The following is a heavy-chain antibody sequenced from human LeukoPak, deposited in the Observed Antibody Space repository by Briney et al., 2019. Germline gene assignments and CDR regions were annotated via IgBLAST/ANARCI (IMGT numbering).Heavy chain of an antibody. CDR2: IWYDGSNK. CDR1: GFTFSSYG. J-gene: IGHJ4*02. Sequence: PGRSLRLSCAASGFTFSSYGMHWVRQAPGKGLEWVAVIWYDGSNKYYADSVKGRFTISRDNSKNTLYLQMNSLRAEDTAVYYCARSTLMTTVTTGVDYWGQGALVTVSS. D-gene: IGHD4-17*01. V-gene: IGHV3-33*01. CDR3: ARSTLMTTVTTGVDY.